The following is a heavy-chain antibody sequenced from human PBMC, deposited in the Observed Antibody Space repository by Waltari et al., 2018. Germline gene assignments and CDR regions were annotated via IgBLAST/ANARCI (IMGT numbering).Heavy chain of an antibody. CDR3: ARDWAVAGTAVDY. J-gene: IGHJ4*02. D-gene: IGHD6-19*01. CDR1: GFTFSSYS. CDR2: ISSSSSYI. Sequence: EVQLVESGGGLVKPGGSLRLSCAASGFTFSSYSMNWVRQAPGKGLGWVSSISSSSSYIYYADSVKGRFTISRDNAKNSLYLQMNSLRAEDTAVYYCARDWAVAGTAVDYWGQGTLVTVSS. V-gene: IGHV3-21*01.